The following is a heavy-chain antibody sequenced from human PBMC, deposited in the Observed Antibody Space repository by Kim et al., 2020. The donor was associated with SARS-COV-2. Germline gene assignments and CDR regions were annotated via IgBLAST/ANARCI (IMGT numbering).Heavy chain of an antibody. D-gene: IGHD5-12*01. CDR3: ARIVVATIPRYYYYGMDV. CDR2: IYPGDSDT. J-gene: IGHJ6*02. CDR1: GYSFTSYW. Sequence: GESLKISCKGSGYSFTSYWIGWVRQMPGKGLEWMWIIYPGDSDTRYSPSFQGQVTISADKSISTAYLQWSSLKASDTAMYYCARIVVATIPRYYYYGMDVWGQGTTVTVSS. V-gene: IGHV5-51*01.